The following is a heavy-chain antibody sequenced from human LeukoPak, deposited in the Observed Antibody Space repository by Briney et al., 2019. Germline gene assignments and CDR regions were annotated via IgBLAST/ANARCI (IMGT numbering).Heavy chain of an antibody. CDR2: ISWNSGSI. Sequence: SLRLSCAASGFTFDDYAMHWVRQAPGKGLEWVSGISWNSGSIGYADSVKGRFTISRDNAKNSLYLQMNSLRAEDTALYYCAKDSLMISYAFDIWGQGTMVTVSS. D-gene: IGHD3-16*01. CDR3: AKDSLMISYAFDI. CDR1: GFTFDDYA. V-gene: IGHV3-9*01. J-gene: IGHJ3*02.